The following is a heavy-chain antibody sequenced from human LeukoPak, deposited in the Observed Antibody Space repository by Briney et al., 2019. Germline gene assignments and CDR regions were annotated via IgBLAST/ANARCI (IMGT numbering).Heavy chain of an antibody. J-gene: IGHJ5*02. Sequence: SETLSLTCAVSGGSISSGGYSWSWIRQPPGKGLEWIGYIYHSGSTYYNPSLKSRVTISVDRSKNQFSLKLSSVTAADTAMYYCARDRAGPLTALIRGHIKEIPWGQGTLVTVSS. CDR3: ARDRAGPLTALIRGHIKEIP. CDR1: GGSISSGGYS. V-gene: IGHV4-30-2*01. D-gene: IGHD3-10*01. CDR2: IYHSGST.